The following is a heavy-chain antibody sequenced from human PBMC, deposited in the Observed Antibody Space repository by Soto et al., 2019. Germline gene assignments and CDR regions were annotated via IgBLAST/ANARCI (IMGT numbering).Heavy chain of an antibody. CDR3: ARGLISGSHYSGGWYYFDS. CDR2: INHSGSA. V-gene: IGHV4-34*01. CDR1: GGSLIDYI. D-gene: IGHD1-26*01. Sequence: SETLSLTCDVYGGSLIDYIWTWIRQTPGKGLQWIGQINHSGSANYDPSLKSRVTISVHTSSSQFSLELSSVTAADTAVYYCARGLISGSHYSGGWYYFDSWGQGTQVTVS. J-gene: IGHJ4*02.